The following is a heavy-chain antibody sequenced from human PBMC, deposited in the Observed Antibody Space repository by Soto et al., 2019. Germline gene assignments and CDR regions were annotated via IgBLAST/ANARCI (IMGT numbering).Heavy chain of an antibody. D-gene: IGHD2-8*01. Sequence: QLQLQESGPGLVKPSETLSLTCTVSGGSISSSSYYWGWIRQPPGKGLEWIGGIYYSGSTYFNPSLKSRVTLSVDTSKTQFSLKLSSVTAADTAVYYCARRGYYAISAFDIWGQGTMVTVSS. V-gene: IGHV4-39*01. J-gene: IGHJ3*02. CDR1: GGSISSSSYY. CDR2: IYYSGST. CDR3: ARRGYYAISAFDI.